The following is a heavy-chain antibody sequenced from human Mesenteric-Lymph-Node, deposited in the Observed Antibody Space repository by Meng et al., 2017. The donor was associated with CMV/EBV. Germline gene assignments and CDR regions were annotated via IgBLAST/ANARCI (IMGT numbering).Heavy chain of an antibody. Sequence: LRTSGVGVGWIRQPPGKALEWLALIYWDDEKRYSPSLKSRLTITKDTSKNQVVLTMTNMDPVDTATYYCAHSLLVGPNTGAYYAFDIWGQGTMVTVSS. CDR2: IYWDDEK. CDR3: AHSLLVGPNTGAYYAFDI. J-gene: IGHJ3*02. V-gene: IGHV2-5*02. CDR1: LRTSGVG. D-gene: IGHD2-2*01.